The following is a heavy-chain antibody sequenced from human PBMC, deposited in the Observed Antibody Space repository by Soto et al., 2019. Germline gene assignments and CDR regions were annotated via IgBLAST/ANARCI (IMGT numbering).Heavy chain of an antibody. CDR3: AHRPKARLLFGGGEWFGP. D-gene: IGHD3-10*01. J-gene: IGHJ5*02. CDR1: GFSLSTRGAG. CDR2: ISWADDK. Sequence: SGPTLVNPTLTLSLTCTFSGFSLSTRGAGVGSIRQPPGKPLEWLALISWADDKRYSPSLKSKLTIPKDTSKNQVVLTMTNMHPVDTATYYCAHRPKARLLFGGGEWFGPWGQGTPVTVSS. V-gene: IGHV2-5*02.